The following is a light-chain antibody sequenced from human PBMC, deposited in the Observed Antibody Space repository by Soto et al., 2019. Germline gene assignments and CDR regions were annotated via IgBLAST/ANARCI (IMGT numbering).Light chain of an antibody. V-gene: IGLV2-14*01. J-gene: IGLJ3*02. CDR2: EVS. CDR3: SSYTSGSTSWV. CDR1: SSDVGTYNY. Sequence: QSALTQPASVSGSPGQSITISCTGTSSDVGTYNYVSWYQQHPGKAPKLMIYEVSNRPSGVSNRFSGSKSGNTASLTISGLQAEDESDYYCSSYTSGSTSWVFGGGTKVTVL.